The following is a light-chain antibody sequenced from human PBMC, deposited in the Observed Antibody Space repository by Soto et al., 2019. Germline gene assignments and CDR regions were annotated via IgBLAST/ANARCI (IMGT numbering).Light chain of an antibody. Sequence: EIVLTQSPGTLSLSPGERATLSCRASQSVSSSYLAWYQQKPGQAPRPLIYGASSRATGIPDRFSGSGSGTDFTLTISRLELEDFAVYYCQQDGSSPLYTFGQGTKLEIK. J-gene: IGKJ2*01. CDR3: QQDGSSPLYT. V-gene: IGKV3-20*01. CDR1: QSVSSSY. CDR2: GAS.